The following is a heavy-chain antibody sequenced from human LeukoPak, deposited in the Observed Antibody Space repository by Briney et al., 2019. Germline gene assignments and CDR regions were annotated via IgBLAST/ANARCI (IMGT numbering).Heavy chain of an antibody. CDR3: AKDRARGGTTDFDY. J-gene: IGHJ4*02. V-gene: IGHV3-23*01. CDR2: ISGSADST. Sequence: PSETLSLTCTVSSDSISSYYWSWIRQPPGKGLEWVSAISGSADSTYYADSVKGQFAISRDNSKNTLYLQMNSLRAEDTAVYFCAKDRARGGTTDFDYWGQGTLVTVSS. D-gene: IGHD1-7*01. CDR1: SDSISSYY.